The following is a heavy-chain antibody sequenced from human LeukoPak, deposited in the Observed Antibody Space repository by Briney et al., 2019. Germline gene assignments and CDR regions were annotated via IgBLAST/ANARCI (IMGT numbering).Heavy chain of an antibody. CDR2: IIPIFGTA. Sequence: SVKVSCKASGGTFSSYAISWVRQAPGQGLEWMGGIIPIFGTANYAQKFQGRVTITADESTSTAYMELSSLRSEDTAVYYCARGGIVVGTLSDAFDIWGQGTMVTVSS. CDR1: GGTFSSYA. V-gene: IGHV1-69*01. J-gene: IGHJ3*02. D-gene: IGHD3-22*01. CDR3: ARGGIVVGTLSDAFDI.